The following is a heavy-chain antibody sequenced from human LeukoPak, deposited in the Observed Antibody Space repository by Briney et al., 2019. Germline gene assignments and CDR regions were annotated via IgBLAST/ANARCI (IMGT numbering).Heavy chain of an antibody. J-gene: IGHJ3*02. CDR1: GFTFSSYA. CDR2: ISYDGSNK. Sequence: GGSLRLSCAASGFTFSSYAMHWVRRAPGKGLEWVAVISYDGSNKYYADSVKGRFTISRDNSKNTLYLQMNSLRAEDTAVYYCARAGIWGQGTMVTVSS. CDR3: ARAGI. V-gene: IGHV3-30-3*01.